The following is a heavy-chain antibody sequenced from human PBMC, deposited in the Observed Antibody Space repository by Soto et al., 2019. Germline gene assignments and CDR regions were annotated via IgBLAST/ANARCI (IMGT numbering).Heavy chain of an antibody. CDR3: ARSPRRIVGATHFDY. CDR1: GFTFSSYS. CDR2: ISSSSSYI. V-gene: IGHV3-21*01. D-gene: IGHD1-26*01. Sequence: GGSLRLSXAASGFTFSSYSMNWVRQAPGKGLEWVSSISSSSSYIYYADSVKGRFTISRDNAKNSLYLQMNSLRAEDTAVYYCARSPRRIVGATHFDYWGQGTLVTVSS. J-gene: IGHJ4*02.